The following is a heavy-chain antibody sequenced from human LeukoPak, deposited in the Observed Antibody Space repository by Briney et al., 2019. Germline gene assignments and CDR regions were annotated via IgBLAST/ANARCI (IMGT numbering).Heavy chain of an antibody. CDR2: ISSGGSTI. Sequence: KPGGSLRLSCAASGFTFSDYYMSWIRQAPGKGLEWVSYISSGGSTIYYADSVKGRFTISRDNAKKSLYLQMNSLRAEDTAVYYCARFSSGYYLDDYWGQGTLVTVSS. V-gene: IGHV3-11*04. J-gene: IGHJ4*02. CDR3: ARFSSGYYLDDY. D-gene: IGHD3-22*01. CDR1: GFTFSDYY.